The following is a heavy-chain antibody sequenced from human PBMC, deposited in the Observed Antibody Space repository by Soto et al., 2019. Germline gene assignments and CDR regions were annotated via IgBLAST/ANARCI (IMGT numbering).Heavy chain of an antibody. CDR1: GGSFSGYY. CDR2: INHSGST. J-gene: IGHJ4*02. D-gene: IGHD2-2*02. CDR3: ARGSIVVVPAAIRGGPFAY. V-gene: IGHV4-34*01. Sequence: PSETLSLTCAVYGGSFSGYYWSWIRQPPGKGLEWIGEINHSGSTNYNPSLKSRVTISVDTSKNQFSLKLSSVTAADTAVYYCARGSIVVVPAAIRGGPFAYWGQGTLVTVSS.